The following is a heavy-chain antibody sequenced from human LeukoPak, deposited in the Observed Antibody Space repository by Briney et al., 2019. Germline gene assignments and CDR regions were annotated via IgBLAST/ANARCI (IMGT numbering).Heavy chain of an antibody. CDR2: ISSSGSSM. V-gene: IGHV3-48*03. CDR3: AALGADYDILTGYSRLGYYGMDV. CDR1: GFTFSSYD. Sequence: PGQSLRLSRLASGFTFSSYDLNQITHPPREGLEHASYISSSGSSMDNADSVKGRFTISRDNAKNSLYLQMNSLRAEDTAVYYCAALGADYDILTGYSRLGYYGMDVWGKGTTVTVS. D-gene: IGHD3-9*01. J-gene: IGHJ6*04.